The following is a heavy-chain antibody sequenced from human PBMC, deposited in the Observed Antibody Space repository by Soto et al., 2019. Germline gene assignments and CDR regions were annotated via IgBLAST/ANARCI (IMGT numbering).Heavy chain of an antibody. CDR3: AKDLLRASVVVTALGAFDI. V-gene: IGHV3-23*01. D-gene: IGHD2-21*02. CDR2: ISGSGGST. CDR1: GFTFSSYA. Sequence: EVQLLESGGGLVQPGGSLRLSCAASGFTFSSYAMSWVRQAPGKGLEWVSAISGSGGSTYYADSVKGRFTISRDNSKNTLYLQMNSLRAEDTAVYYCAKDLLRASVVVTALGAFDIWGQGTMVTVSS. J-gene: IGHJ3*02.